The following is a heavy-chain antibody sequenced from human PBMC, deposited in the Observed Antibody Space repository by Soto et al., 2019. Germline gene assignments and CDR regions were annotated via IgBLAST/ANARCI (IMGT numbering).Heavy chain of an antibody. Sequence: QVQLQQWGAGLLKPSETLSLTCAVYGGSFSGYYWSWIRQPPGKGLEWIGEINHSGSTNYNPSLKSRVTISVDTSKNQFSLKLSSVTAADTAVCYCARRALVRGSDYWGQGTLVTVSS. V-gene: IGHV4-34*01. D-gene: IGHD3-10*01. CDR3: ARRALVRGSDY. CDR1: GGSFSGYY. CDR2: INHSGST. J-gene: IGHJ4*02.